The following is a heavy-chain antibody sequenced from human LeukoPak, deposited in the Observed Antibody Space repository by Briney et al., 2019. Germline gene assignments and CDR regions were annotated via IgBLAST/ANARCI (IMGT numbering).Heavy chain of an antibody. CDR3: ARDLEGLTVTTLYYYYYYMDV. D-gene: IGHD4-17*01. J-gene: IGHJ6*03. Sequence: ASVKVSCKASGYTFTGYYMHWVRQAPGQGLEWMGWINPNSGGTNYAQKFQGRVTMTRDTSISTAYMELSRLRSDDTAVYYCARDLEGLTVTTLYYYYYYMDVWGKGTTVTVSS. V-gene: IGHV1-2*02. CDR2: INPNSGGT. CDR1: GYTFTGYY.